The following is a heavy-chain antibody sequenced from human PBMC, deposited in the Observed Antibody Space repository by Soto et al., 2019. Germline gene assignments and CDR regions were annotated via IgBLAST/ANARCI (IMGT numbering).Heavy chain of an antibody. CDR3: SVAQNGY. CDR2: ITFDGRNK. V-gene: IGHV3-30*03. CDR1: GFTFSNFA. J-gene: IGHJ4*02. D-gene: IGHD6-19*01. Sequence: HPGGSLRLSCAASGFTFSNFAAHWVRQAPGKGLEWVAFITFDGRNKDYADSVRGRFTISRDNSKNTLYVEMNNLRPEDTAMYYCSVAQNGYWGQGTLVTVSS.